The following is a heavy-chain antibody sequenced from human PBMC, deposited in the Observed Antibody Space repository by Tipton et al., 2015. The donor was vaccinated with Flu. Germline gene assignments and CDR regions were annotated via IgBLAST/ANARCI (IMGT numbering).Heavy chain of an antibody. Sequence: QLVQSGAEVKKPGDSVKVSCKASGYTFTTYGISWVRQAPGQGLEWMGWISAYNGNTNYAQKFQGRVTMTTDTSTSTAYMELRSLRSGDTAVYYCARERAYYDSSGYLYWGQGTLVTVSS. V-gene: IGHV1-18*01. CDR1: GYTFTTYG. J-gene: IGHJ4*02. D-gene: IGHD3-22*01. CDR2: ISAYNGNT. CDR3: ARERAYYDSSGYLY.